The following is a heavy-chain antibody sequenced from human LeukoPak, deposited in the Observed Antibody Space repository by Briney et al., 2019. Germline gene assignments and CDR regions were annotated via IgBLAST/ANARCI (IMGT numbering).Heavy chain of an antibody. J-gene: IGHJ6*03. D-gene: IGHD3-10*01. CDR3: ARTEKITMVRGVIIHTNYYYMDV. V-gene: IGHV3-48*01. CDR1: GFTFSSYS. Sequence: GGSLRLSCAASGFTFSSYSMNWVRQAPGKGLEWVSYISSSSSTIYYADSVKGRFTISRDNAKNSLYLQMNSLRAEDTAVYYCARTEKITMVRGVIIHTNYYYMDVWGKGTTVTVSS. CDR2: ISSSSSTI.